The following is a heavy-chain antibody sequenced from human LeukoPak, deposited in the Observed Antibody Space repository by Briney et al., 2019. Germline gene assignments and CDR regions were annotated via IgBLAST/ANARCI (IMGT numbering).Heavy chain of an antibody. CDR2: ISYDGSNK. CDR1: GFTFISYA. J-gene: IGHJ3*02. Sequence: GPLRLSCSASGFTFISYAMHWVREAPGEGLEWVAVISYDGSNKYYAHSVKGRFTISRDNSKNTLYLQMNSLRAEDTAVYYCARGLRLGELSFRPAFDIWGQGTMVTVSS. CDR3: ARGLRLGELSFRPAFDI. D-gene: IGHD3-16*02. V-gene: IGHV3-30*04.